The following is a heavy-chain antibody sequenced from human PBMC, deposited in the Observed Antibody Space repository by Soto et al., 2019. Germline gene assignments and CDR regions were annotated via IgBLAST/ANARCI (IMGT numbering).Heavy chain of an antibody. CDR2: ISGSGGST. J-gene: IGHJ4*02. D-gene: IGHD3-10*01. CDR3: AKARKKAWFGQYYFDY. Sequence: GGSLRLSCAASGFTFSSYAMSWVRQAPGKGLEWVSAISGSGGSTYYADSVKGRFTISRDNSKNTLYLQMNSLRAEDTAVYYCAKARKKAWFGQYYFDYWGQGTLVNVS. CDR1: GFTFSSYA. V-gene: IGHV3-23*01.